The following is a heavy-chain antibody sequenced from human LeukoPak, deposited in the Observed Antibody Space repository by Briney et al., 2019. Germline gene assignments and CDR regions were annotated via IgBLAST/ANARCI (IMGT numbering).Heavy chain of an antibody. J-gene: IGHJ6*04. CDR3: ALLEMDTAMGPRGMDV. V-gene: IGHV4-34*01. CDR1: GGSFSGYY. CDR2: INHSGST. D-gene: IGHD5-18*01. Sequence: KPSETLSLTCAVYGGSFSGYYRSWIRQPPGKGLEWIGEINHSGSTNYNPSLKSRVTISVDTSKNQFSLKLSSVTAADTAVYYCALLEMDTAMGPRGMDVWGKGTTVTVSS.